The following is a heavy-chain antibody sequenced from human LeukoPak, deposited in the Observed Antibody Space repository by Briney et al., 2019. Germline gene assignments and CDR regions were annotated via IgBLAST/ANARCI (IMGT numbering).Heavy chain of an antibody. J-gene: IGHJ4*02. D-gene: IGHD6-13*01. CDR2: INPSGGST. Sequence: ASVKVSCKASGYTFTSYHMHWVRQAPGQGLEGMGIINPSGGSTNYAQRFRGRVTMTRDMSTGTVYMELSSLTSEDTAVYYCARLVGSSWYREVLRGRDYWGQGTLVTVSS. CDR3: ARLVGSSWYREVLRGRDY. V-gene: IGHV1-46*01. CDR1: GYTFTSYH.